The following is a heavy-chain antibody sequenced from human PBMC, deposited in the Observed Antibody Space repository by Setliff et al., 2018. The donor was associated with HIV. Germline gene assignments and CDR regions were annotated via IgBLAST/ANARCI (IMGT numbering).Heavy chain of an antibody. CDR3: ATDRTQTGITLVRGIITDPARYPLDY. J-gene: IGHJ4*02. CDR1: GYRFNTYG. Sequence: ASVKVSCKASGYRFNTYGISWVRQAPGQGLEWMGWISPYNGDTRFAQSLQGRVTLTTDTSTNTAYMEMRTLRSDDPAVYYCATDRTQTGITLVRGIITDPARYPLDYWGQGTLVTV. V-gene: IGHV1-18*01. D-gene: IGHD3-10*01. CDR2: ISPYNGDT.